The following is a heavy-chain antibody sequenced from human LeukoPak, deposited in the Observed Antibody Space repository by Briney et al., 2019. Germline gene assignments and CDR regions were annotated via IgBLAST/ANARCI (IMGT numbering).Heavy chain of an antibody. J-gene: IGHJ4*02. D-gene: IGHD6-19*01. V-gene: IGHV3-48*02. CDR2: ISSSSSTI. Sequence: GGSLRLSCAASGFTFSSYSMNWVRQAPGKGLEWVSYISSSSSTIYYADSVKGRFTISRDNAKNSLYLQMNSLRDEDTAVYYCARGRDSSGWYSDDYWGQGTLVTVSS. CDR3: ARGRDSSGWYSDDY. CDR1: GFTFSSYS.